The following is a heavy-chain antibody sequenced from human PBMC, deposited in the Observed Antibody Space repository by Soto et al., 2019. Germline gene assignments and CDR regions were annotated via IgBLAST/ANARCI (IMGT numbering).Heavy chain of an antibody. D-gene: IGHD6-13*01. Sequence: SETLSLTCAVYGGSFSGYYWSWIRQPPGKGLEWIGEINHSGSTNYNPSLKSRVTISVDTSKNQFSLKLSSVTAADTAVYYCARVPGSSWQRQAWFDPWGQGTLVTVSS. J-gene: IGHJ5*02. CDR3: ARVPGSSWQRQAWFDP. CDR1: GGSFSGYY. CDR2: INHSGST. V-gene: IGHV4-34*01.